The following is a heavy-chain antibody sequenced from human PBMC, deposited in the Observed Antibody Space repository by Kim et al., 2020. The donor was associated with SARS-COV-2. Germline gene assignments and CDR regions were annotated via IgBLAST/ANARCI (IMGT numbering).Heavy chain of an antibody. V-gene: IGHV4-39*01. CDR1: GGSISSSSYY. CDR2: IYYSGST. Sequence: SETLSLTCTVSGGSISSSSYYWGWIRQPPGKGLEWIGSIYYSGSTYYNPSLKSRVTISVDTSKNQFSLKLSSVTAADTAVYYCARPQLEGIAYTPIGYWGQGTLVTVSS. D-gene: IGHD6-13*01. J-gene: IGHJ4*02. CDR3: ARPQLEGIAYTPIGY.